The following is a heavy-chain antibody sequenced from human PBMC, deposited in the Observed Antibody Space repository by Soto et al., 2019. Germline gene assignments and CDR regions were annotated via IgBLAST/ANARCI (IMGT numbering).Heavy chain of an antibody. J-gene: IGHJ6*03. D-gene: IGHD2-2*01. V-gene: IGHV3-33*01. Sequence: PGGSLRLSCAASGFTFSSYGMHWVRQAPGKGLEWVAVIWYDGSNKCYADSVKGRFTISRDNSKNTLYLQMNSLRAEDTAVYNCAREGRDIVVVPAADSYYYYYYMDVWGKGTTVTVS. CDR2: IWYDGSNK. CDR3: AREGRDIVVVPAADSYYYYYYMDV. CDR1: GFTFSSYG.